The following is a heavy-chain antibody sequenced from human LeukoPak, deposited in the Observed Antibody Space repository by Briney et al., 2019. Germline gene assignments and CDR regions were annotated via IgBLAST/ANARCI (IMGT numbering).Heavy chain of an antibody. D-gene: IGHD5-18*01. Sequence: ASVKVSCKASGYTFTGYYMHWVRQAPGQGLEWMGWINPNSGGTNYAQKFQGSVTMTRDTSISTAYMELSRLRSDDTAVYYCARAGTVYSYGYKAFDIWGQGTMVTVSS. CDR3: ARAGTVYSYGYKAFDI. CDR1: GYTFTGYY. J-gene: IGHJ3*02. V-gene: IGHV1-2*02. CDR2: INPNSGGT.